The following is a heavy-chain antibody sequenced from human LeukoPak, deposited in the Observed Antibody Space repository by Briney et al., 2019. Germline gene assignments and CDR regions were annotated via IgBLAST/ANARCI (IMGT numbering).Heavy chain of an antibody. CDR1: GYTFTSYG. V-gene: IGHV1-18*01. Sequence: ASVKVSCKASGYTFTSYGISWVRQAPGQGLEWMGWISAYNGNTNYAQKLQGRVTMTTDTSTSTAYMELRSLRSDDTAVYYCARVGPVYYYDSSGYYLDYWGQGTLVTVSS. CDR3: ARVGPVYYYDSSGYYLDY. J-gene: IGHJ4*02. CDR2: ISAYNGNT. D-gene: IGHD3-22*01.